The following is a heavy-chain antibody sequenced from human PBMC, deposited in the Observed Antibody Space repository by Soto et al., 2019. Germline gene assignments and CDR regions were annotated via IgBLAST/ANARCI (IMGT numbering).Heavy chain of an antibody. J-gene: IGHJ6*03. CDR3: AKDKGTTYYYYYMDV. Sequence: GGSLRLSCAASGFTFSSYAMSWVRQAPGKGLEWVSAISGSGGSTYYADSGKGRFTISRDNSKNTLYLQMNSLRAEDTAVYYCAKDKGTTYYYYYMDVWGKGTTVTVSS. CDR2: ISGSGGST. V-gene: IGHV3-23*01. CDR1: GFTFSSYA.